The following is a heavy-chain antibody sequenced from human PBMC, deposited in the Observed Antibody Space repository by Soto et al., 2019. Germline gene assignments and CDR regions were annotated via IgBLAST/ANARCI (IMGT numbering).Heavy chain of an antibody. CDR2: FYYFGST. Sequence: PLETLSLTCNVSGDSVTSGSHYWSWIRQPPGKGLEWIGYFYYFGSTNYNPSLKSRVTISVDTAKNQFSLNLRSVTAADTAVYFCARWISGYYFDYWGQGTPVTVSS. CDR1: GDSVTSGSHY. V-gene: IGHV4-61*01. J-gene: IGHJ4*02. D-gene: IGHD3-3*01. CDR3: ARWISGYYFDY.